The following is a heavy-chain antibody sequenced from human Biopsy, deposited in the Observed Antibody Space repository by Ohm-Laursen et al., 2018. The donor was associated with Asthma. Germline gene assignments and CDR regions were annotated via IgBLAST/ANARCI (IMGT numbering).Heavy chain of an antibody. CDR2: INSVFGTT. Sequence: ASVKASCKTLGGTFNTYVIGWVRQAPGQGLEWMGGINSVFGTTTYPQKFQDRVTITADDSTRTVYMELSSLRSEDTAVYYCARKAGSCISRTCYSLDFWGQGTLVTVSS. CDR3: ARKAGSCISRTCYSLDF. V-gene: IGHV1-69*13. D-gene: IGHD2-2*01. J-gene: IGHJ4*02. CDR1: GGTFNTYV.